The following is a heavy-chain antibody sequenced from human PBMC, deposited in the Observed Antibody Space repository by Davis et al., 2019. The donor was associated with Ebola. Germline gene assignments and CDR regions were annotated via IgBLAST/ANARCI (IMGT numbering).Heavy chain of an antibody. CDR2: IRFNGDTE. D-gene: IGHD1-26*01. J-gene: IGHJ4*02. CDR1: GFTLSDYA. CDR3: AKTPGRWEINEY. Sequence: GGSLRLSCAASGFTLSDYAMNWVRQAPGKGLEWVAFIRFNGDTEYYADSVKGRFTISRDTSKNTLYLQMDSLRAEDSAVYYCAKTPGRWEINEYWGQGTLVTVSS. V-gene: IGHV3-30*02.